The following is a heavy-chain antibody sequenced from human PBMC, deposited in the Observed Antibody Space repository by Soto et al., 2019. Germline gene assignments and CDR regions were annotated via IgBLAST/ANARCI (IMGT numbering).Heavy chain of an antibody. V-gene: IGHV1-3*01. D-gene: IGHD3-22*01. CDR1: GYTFTSYA. CDR2: INAGNGNT. CDR3: ARSTPLYYDSSGSPLDY. Sequence: ASVKVSCKASGYTFTSYAMHWVRQAPGQRLEWMGWINAGNGNTKYSQKFQGRVTITRDTSASTAYMELSSLRSEDTAVYYCARSTPLYYDSSGSPLDYWGQGTLVTVSS. J-gene: IGHJ4*02.